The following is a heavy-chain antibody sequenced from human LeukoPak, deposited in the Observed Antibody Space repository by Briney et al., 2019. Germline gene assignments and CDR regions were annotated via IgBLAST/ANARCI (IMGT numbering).Heavy chain of an antibody. CDR3: ARPYYYDSRIDP. CDR2: INPSGRI. V-gene: IGHV4-34*01. Sequence: SSETLSLTCAVYGGSFSGYYWTWIRQAPGKGLEWIGEINPSGRISYNPSLKSRLTISVDTSKNQFSLKLSSVTAADTAVYYCARPYYYDSRIDPWGQGTLVTVSS. CDR1: GGSFSGYY. D-gene: IGHD3-22*01. J-gene: IGHJ5*02.